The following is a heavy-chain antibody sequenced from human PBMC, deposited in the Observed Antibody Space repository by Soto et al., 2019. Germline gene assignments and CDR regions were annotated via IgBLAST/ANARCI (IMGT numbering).Heavy chain of an antibody. CDR2: INPNSGGT. D-gene: IGHD3-9*01. CDR3: ATQKTHYDILTGYSN. J-gene: IGHJ4*02. Sequence: SVKGCCSASAYTFTCYYMHLVRQAPGQGLEWMGWINPNSGGTNYAQKFQGRVTMTRDTSISTAYMELSRLRSDDTAVYYCATQKTHYDILTGYSNWGQGTLVTVSS. V-gene: IGHV1-2*02. CDR1: AYTFTCYY.